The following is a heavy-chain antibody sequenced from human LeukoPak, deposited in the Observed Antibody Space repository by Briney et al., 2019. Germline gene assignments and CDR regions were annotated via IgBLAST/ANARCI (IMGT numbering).Heavy chain of an antibody. Sequence: ASVKVSCTVSGYTLTELSMHWVRQAPGKGLEWMGGFDPEDDETIYAQKFQGRVTMTEDTSTDTAYIELSSLRSEDTAVYYCATNYNFWSGLGARRWFDPGGQGTRATVPS. V-gene: IGHV1-24*01. D-gene: IGHD3-3*01. CDR2: FDPEDDET. J-gene: IGHJ5*02. CDR3: ATNYNFWSGLGARRWFDP. CDR1: GYTLTELS.